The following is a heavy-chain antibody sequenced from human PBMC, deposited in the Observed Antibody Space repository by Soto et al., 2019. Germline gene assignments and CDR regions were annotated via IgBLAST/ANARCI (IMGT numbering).Heavy chain of an antibody. D-gene: IGHD1-20*01. V-gene: IGHV1-3*01. CDR1: GYTFTSYA. J-gene: IGHJ4*02. CDR2: VNAGNGNT. CDR3: ARDVGYNWNLIDY. Sequence: ASVKVSCKASGYTFTSYAIHWVRQAPGQRLEWMGWVNAGNGNTKYSQKLQGRVTITRDTSASTAYMELSSLRSEDTAVYYCARDVGYNWNLIDYWGQGTLVTSPQ.